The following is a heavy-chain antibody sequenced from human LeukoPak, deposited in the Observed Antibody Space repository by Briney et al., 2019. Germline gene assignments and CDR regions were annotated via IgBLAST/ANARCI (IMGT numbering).Heavy chain of an antibody. D-gene: IGHD6-13*01. V-gene: IGHV4-31*03. J-gene: IGHJ5*02. CDR2: IYYSGST. CDR1: GGSISSGGYH. CDR3: ARDGAAAGVLGFDP. Sequence: KSSETLSLTCTVSGGSISSGGYHWSWIRQHPGKGLEWIGYIYYSGSTYYNPSLKSRVTISVDTSKNQFSLKLSSVTAADTAVYYCARDGAAAGVLGFDPWGQGTLVTVSS.